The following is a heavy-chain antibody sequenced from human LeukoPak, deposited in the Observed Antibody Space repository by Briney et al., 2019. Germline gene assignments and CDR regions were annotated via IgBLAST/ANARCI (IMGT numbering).Heavy chain of an antibody. Sequence: PSETLSLTCTVSGGSISSYYWSWIRQPPGKGLEWIGYIYYSGSTNYNPSLKSRVTISVDTSKNQFSLKLSSVTAADTAVYYCARKGSGWYRGWFDPWGQGTLVTVSS. CDR3: ARKGSGWYRGWFDP. CDR2: IYYSGST. J-gene: IGHJ5*02. CDR1: GGSISSYY. D-gene: IGHD6-19*01. V-gene: IGHV4-59*08.